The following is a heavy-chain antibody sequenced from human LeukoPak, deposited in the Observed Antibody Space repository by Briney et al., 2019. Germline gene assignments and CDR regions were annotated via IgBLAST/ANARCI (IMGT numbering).Heavy chain of an antibody. Sequence: SETLSLTCTVSDDSVSSSRYYWTWIRQPPGKGLEWIGYIYHGSATYNPSLESRVTLSMDTSKNQYSLKMTSVTAADTAVYYCAREGGRQWLVSGALDSGGQGTLSPSPQ. CDR3: AREGGRQWLVSGALDS. CDR2: IYHGSA. D-gene: IGHD6-19*01. J-gene: IGHJ5*01. CDR1: DDSVSSSRYY. V-gene: IGHV4-61*01.